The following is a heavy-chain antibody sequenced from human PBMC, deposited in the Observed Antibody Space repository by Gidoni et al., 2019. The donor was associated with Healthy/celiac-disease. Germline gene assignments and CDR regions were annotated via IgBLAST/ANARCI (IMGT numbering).Heavy chain of an antibody. CDR3: QGYHVGWSFDL. D-gene: IGHD3-16*02. J-gene: IGHJ2*01. Sequence: QMQLQQWGAGLLTPSETLSLTCAVYGGSFSAYYWSWIRQPPGKGLEWIAEVNHSGATHYNPSLESRVTISVDTSRNQFSLHLNTVTAADTAVYYCQGYHVGWSFDLWGHGTLVTVSS. CDR1: GGSFSAYY. V-gene: IGHV4-34*01. CDR2: VNHSGAT.